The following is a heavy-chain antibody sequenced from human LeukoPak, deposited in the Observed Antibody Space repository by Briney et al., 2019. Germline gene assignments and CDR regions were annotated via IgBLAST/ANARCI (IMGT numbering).Heavy chain of an antibody. V-gene: IGHV3-33*08. CDR3: ATGLEVYYYDSSGYPDY. CDR1: GFTFSDYY. D-gene: IGHD3-22*01. J-gene: IGHJ4*02. Sequence: GGSLRLSCTASGFTFSDYYMNWIRQAPGKGLEWVAVIWYDGSNKYYADSVKGRFTISRDNSKNTLYLQMNSLRAEDTAVYYCATGLEVYYYDSSGYPDYWGQGTLVTVSS. CDR2: IWYDGSNK.